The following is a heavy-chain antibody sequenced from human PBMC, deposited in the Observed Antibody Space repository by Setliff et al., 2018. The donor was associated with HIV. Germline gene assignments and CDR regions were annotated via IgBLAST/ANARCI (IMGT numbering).Heavy chain of an antibody. V-gene: IGHV4-31*03. J-gene: IGHJ6*03. Sequence: SETLSLTCTVSGGSINSGGYYWTWIRQRPGKGLEWIGYIYYSGSSYYNPSLKSRVTISVDTSEKQFSLKLSSVTAADTAVYYCARCYYNFWSGYPLDYMDVWGKGTTVTVSS. CDR3: ARCYYNFWSGYPLDYMDV. D-gene: IGHD3-3*01. CDR2: IYYSGSS. CDR1: GGSINSGGYY.